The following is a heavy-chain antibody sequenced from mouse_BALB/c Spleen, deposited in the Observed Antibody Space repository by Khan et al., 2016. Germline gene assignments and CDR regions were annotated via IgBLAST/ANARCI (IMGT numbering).Heavy chain of an antibody. V-gene: IGHV5-6-3*01. CDR1: GFTFTTYA. CDR2: INSDGSST. CDR3: ARVRHTMDY. D-gene: IGHD2-14*01. J-gene: IGHJ4*01. Sequence: EVELVESGGGFVQPGGSLELSCAASGFTFTTYAMSWVRQTPDKRLELVATINSDGSSTYYEDTVKGRFTISRDNAKNTLYLQMSRLKSEDTAMYYCARVRHTMDYWGRGTSVTVSS.